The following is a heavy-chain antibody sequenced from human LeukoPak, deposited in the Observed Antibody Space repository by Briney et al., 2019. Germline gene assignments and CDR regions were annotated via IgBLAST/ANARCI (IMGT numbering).Heavy chain of an antibody. D-gene: IGHD6-13*01. Sequence: SVKVSCKASGGTFSSYAISWVRQAPGQGLEWMGGIIPIFGTANYAQKFQGRVTITTDESTSTAYMELSSLRSEDTTVYYCAREPVAAAAPYRWFDPWGQGTLVTVSS. J-gene: IGHJ5*02. CDR3: AREPVAAAAPYRWFDP. V-gene: IGHV1-69*05. CDR1: GGTFSSYA. CDR2: IIPIFGTA.